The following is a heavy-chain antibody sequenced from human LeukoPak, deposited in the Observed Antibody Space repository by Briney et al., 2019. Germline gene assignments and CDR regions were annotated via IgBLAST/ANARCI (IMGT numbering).Heavy chain of an antibody. CDR3: AKDLYDFWSGHNPLDY. CDR1: GFTFSSYG. CDR2: IRYDGSNE. Sequence: GGSLRLSCAASGFTFSSYGMHWVRQAPGKGLEWVAFIRYDGSNEYYADSVKGRFTISRDNSKNTLYLQMNSLRAEDTAVYYCAKDLYDFWSGHNPLDYWGQGTLVTVSS. J-gene: IGHJ4*02. V-gene: IGHV3-30*02. D-gene: IGHD3-3*01.